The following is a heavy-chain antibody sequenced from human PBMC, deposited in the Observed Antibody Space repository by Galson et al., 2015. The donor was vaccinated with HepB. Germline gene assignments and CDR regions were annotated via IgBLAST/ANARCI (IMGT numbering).Heavy chain of an antibody. CDR3: ARERLWFGELDAFDI. CDR1: GFTFSSYG. Sequence: SLRLSCAASGFTFSSYGMHWVRQAPGKGLEWVALIWYDGSNKYYADSVKGRFTISRDNSKNTLFLQMNSLRGEDTAVYYCARERLWFGELDAFDIWGQGTVVTVSS. CDR2: IWYDGSNK. J-gene: IGHJ3*02. D-gene: IGHD3-10*01. V-gene: IGHV3-33*01.